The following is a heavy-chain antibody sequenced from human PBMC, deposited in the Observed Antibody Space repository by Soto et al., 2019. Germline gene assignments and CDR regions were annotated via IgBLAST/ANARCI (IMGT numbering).Heavy chain of an antibody. J-gene: IGHJ4*02. CDR2: IKQDGSEK. D-gene: IGHD3-3*01. CDR3: TQRFFDY. CDR1: GFTFSDYY. V-gene: IGHV3-7*01. Sequence: GGSLRLSCAASGFTFSDYYMSWIRQAPGKGLEWVANIKQDGSEKHYVDSVKGRFTIFRDNSQKSLFLYLNNLRADDTGVYYCTQRFFDYWGQGTQVTVSS.